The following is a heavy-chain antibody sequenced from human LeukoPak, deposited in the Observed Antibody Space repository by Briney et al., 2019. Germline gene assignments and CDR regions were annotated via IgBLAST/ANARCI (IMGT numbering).Heavy chain of an antibody. CDR1: GFTLSSYE. V-gene: IGHV3-30*18. Sequence: PGGSLRLSCAVSGFTLSSYETSWICQAPGRGLECVALISSDGSNRIYAGSVKGRFSISRDNSKNTLYLQVNSLRIEDTAVYYCAKDFRVAEELWFGELWNAFDIWGQGIRVAVSS. D-gene: IGHD3-10*01. J-gene: IGHJ3*02. CDR3: AKDFRVAEELWFGELWNAFDI. CDR2: ISSDGSNR.